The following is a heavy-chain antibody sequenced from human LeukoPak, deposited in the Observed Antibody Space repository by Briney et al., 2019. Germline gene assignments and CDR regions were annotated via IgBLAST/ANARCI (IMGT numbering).Heavy chain of an antibody. CDR2: ITSSSSYI. CDR3: ARSYSSGWSDSLGLDY. J-gene: IGHJ4*02. CDR1: GFTFSTYS. V-gene: IGHV3-21*04. D-gene: IGHD6-19*01. Sequence: GGSLRLSCAASGFTFSTYSMNWVRQAPGKGLEWVSYITSSSSYIYYADSVKGRFTISRDNSKNTLYLQMNSLRAEDTAVYYCARSYSSGWSDSLGLDYWGQGTLVTVSS.